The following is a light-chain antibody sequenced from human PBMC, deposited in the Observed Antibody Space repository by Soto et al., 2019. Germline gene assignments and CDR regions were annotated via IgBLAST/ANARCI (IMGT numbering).Light chain of an antibody. V-gene: IGLV7-43*01. Sequence: QAVVTQEPSLTVSPVGTVTLTCASSTGAVTSGNYPSWFQQRPGQAPRTLIYTTNSKHSWTPARFSGSLLGDKAALTLSGVQPEDEADYYCLLYYGGAQLVFGGGTKLTVL. CDR1: TGAVTSGNY. CDR2: TTN. CDR3: LLYYGGAQLV. J-gene: IGLJ3*02.